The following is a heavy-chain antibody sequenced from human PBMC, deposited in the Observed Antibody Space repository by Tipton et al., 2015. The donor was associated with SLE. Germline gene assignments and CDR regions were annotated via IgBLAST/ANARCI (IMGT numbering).Heavy chain of an antibody. Sequence: RSLRLSCAASGFTFSSYGMHWVRQAPGKGLEWVAVISYDGSNKYYADSVKGRFTISRDNSKNTLYLQMNSLRAEDTAVYYCAKDRDGSSGWLDYWGQGTLVTVSS. CDR2: ISYDGSNK. V-gene: IGHV3-30*18. CDR1: GFTFSSYG. J-gene: IGHJ4*02. CDR3: AKDRDGSSGWLDY. D-gene: IGHD6-19*01.